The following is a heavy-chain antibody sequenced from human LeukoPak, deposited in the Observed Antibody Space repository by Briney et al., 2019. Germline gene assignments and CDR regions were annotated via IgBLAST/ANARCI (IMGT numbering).Heavy chain of an antibody. D-gene: IGHD5-18*01. V-gene: IGHV3-48*02. J-gene: IGHJ4*02. CDR3: ARYVDTTMLT. Sequence: GGSLRLSCAASGFTFSSYTMNWVRQAPGKGPEWVSYISSSSSNIYYAVSVKGRFTISRDNAKNSLYLQMNSLRDEDTAVYYCARYVDTTMLTWGQGTLVTVSS. CDR2: ISSSSSNI. CDR1: GFTFSSYT.